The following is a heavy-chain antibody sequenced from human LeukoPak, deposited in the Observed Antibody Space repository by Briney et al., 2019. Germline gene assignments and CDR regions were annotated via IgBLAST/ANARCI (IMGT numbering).Heavy chain of an antibody. CDR2: INHSGST. J-gene: IGHJ4*02. V-gene: IGHV4-34*01. Sequence: SETLSLTCAVYGGSFSGYYWSWIRQPPGKGLDWIGEINHSGSTNYNPSLKSRVTISVDTSKNQFSLKLSSVTAADTAVYYCARGYKYGGTVDYWGQGTLVTVSS. CDR3: ARGYKYGGTVDY. D-gene: IGHD1/OR15-1a*01. CDR1: GGSFSGYY.